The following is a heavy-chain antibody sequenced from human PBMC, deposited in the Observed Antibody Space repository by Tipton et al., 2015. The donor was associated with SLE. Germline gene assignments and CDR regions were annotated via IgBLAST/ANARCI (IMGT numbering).Heavy chain of an antibody. CDR3: ARDRDNWNYEVDY. D-gene: IGHD1-7*01. V-gene: IGHV4-34*01. CDR2: INHSGST. Sequence: TLSLTCAVYGGSFSGYYWSWIRQPPGKGLEWIGEINHSGSTNYNPSLKSRVTISVDTSKNQFSLKLSSVTAADTAVYYCARDRDNWNYEVDYWGQGTLVTVSS. CDR1: GGSFSGYY. J-gene: IGHJ4*02.